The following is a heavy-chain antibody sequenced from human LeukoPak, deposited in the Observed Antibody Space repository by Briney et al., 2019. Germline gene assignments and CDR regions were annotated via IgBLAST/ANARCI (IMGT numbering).Heavy chain of an antibody. CDR2: ISSSSIYI. J-gene: IGHJ3*02. CDR1: GFTFNTYT. Sequence: GGSLRLSCAASGFTFNTYTINWVRQAPGKGLEWVSSISSSSIYIYYADSLKGRFTISRNNAKNSLYLHIDSLRAEDMAVYYCARGRVGQWLVDAFDIWGQGTMVTVSS. CDR3: ARGRVGQWLVDAFDI. V-gene: IGHV3-21*01. D-gene: IGHD6-19*01.